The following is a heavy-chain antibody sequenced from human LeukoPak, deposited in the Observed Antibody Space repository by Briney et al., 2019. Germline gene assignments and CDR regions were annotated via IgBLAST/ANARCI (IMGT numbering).Heavy chain of an antibody. Sequence: PSETLSLTCTVSGASISIYHCSWIRQPPGKGLEWIGYIYYSGSTNYNPSLKSRVTISVDTSKNQFSLKLSSVTAADTAVYYCAREAPGYYDSTNWFDPWGQGTLVTASS. CDR2: IYYSGST. J-gene: IGHJ5*02. D-gene: IGHD3-22*01. CDR1: GASISIYH. V-gene: IGHV4-59*01. CDR3: AREAPGYYDSTNWFDP.